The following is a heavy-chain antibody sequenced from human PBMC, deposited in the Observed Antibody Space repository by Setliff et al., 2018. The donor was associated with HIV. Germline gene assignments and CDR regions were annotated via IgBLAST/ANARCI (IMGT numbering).Heavy chain of an antibody. CDR1: GGSFSGYY. D-gene: IGHD6-13*01. V-gene: IGHV4-34*01. J-gene: IGHJ6*02. CDR2: INHSGST. Sequence: PSETLSLTCAVYGGSFSGYYWSWIRQPPGKGLEWIGEINHSGSTNYNPSLKSRVTISVDTSKNQFSLKLSSVTAADTAVCYCTRAEQQLPYYYYYYGMDVWGQGTTVTVSS. CDR3: TRAEQQLPYYYYYYGMDV.